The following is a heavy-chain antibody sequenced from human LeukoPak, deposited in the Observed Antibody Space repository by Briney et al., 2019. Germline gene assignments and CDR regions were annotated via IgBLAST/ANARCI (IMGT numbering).Heavy chain of an antibody. CDR1: GFTFSTFN. D-gene: IGHD2-8*01. CDR3: ARGEYCTNGVCPFDD. J-gene: IGHJ4*02. CDR2: ISSTSSFI. V-gene: IGHV3-21*01. Sequence: GGSLRLSCAAAGFTFSTFNMNWVRQAPGKGLEWVSSISSTSSFIYYADSVKGRFTISRDNAKKSLYLQMNSLRAEDTAMYYCARGEYCTNGVCPFDDWGQGALVTVSS.